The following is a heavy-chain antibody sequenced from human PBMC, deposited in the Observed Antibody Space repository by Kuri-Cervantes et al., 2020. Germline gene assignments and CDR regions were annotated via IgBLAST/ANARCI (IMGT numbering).Heavy chain of an antibody. D-gene: IGHD6-19*01. Sequence: GGSLRLSCAASGFTFSSYGMHWVRQAPGKGLEWVSAISGSGGSTYYADSVKGRFTISRDNSKNTLYLQMNSLRAEDTAVYYCAKAVGIAVAGDMDVWGQGTTVTVSS. CDR2: ISGSGGST. J-gene: IGHJ6*02. CDR3: AKAVGIAVAGDMDV. CDR1: GFTFSSYG. V-gene: IGHV3-23*01.